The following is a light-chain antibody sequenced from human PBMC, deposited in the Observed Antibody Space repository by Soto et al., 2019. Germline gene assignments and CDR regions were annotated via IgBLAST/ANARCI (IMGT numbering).Light chain of an antibody. V-gene: IGKV3-15*01. Sequence: EIVMTQSPATLSVSPGERATLSCRASQSISSNLAWYQQNPGQAPRLLIYGASTSDTGIPARFSGSGSGTEFTLTISSLQSEDLAVYDCQQDSIWPYTFGQGTKLEIK. CDR1: QSISSN. J-gene: IGKJ2*01. CDR3: QQDSIWPYT. CDR2: GAS.